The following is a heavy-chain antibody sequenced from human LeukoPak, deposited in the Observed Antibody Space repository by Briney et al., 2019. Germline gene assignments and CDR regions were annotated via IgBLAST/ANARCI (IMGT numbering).Heavy chain of an antibody. V-gene: IGHV4-30-2*01. CDR2: IYHSGST. CDR1: GGSISSGGYS. J-gene: IGHJ3*02. Sequence: SETLSLTCAVSGGSISSGGYSWSWIRQPPGKGLEWIGYIYHSGSTYYNPSLKSRVTISVDRSKNQFSLKLSSVTAADTAVYHCAREKNDAFDIWGQGTMVTVSS. CDR3: AREKNDAFDI.